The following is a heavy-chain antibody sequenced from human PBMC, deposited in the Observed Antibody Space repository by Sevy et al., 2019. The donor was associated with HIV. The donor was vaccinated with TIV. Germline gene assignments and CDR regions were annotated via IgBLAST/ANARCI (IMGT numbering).Heavy chain of an antibody. CDR3: ARDNLLPILVSMVRGALSYYFDY. CDR1: GFTFSNYG. J-gene: IGHJ4*02. V-gene: IGHV3-33*01. CDR2: IWYDGINR. D-gene: IGHD3-10*01. Sequence: GGSLRLSCAASGFTFSNYGMHWVRQAPGKGLEWVAVIWYDGINRYYADSVKGRFTISRDNSKNTLSLQMNSLKAEDTAVYYCARDNLLPILVSMVRGALSYYFDYWGQGTLVTVSS.